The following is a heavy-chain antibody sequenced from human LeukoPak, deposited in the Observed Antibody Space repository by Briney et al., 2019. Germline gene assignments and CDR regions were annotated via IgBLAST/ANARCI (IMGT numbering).Heavy chain of an antibody. CDR1: GGSISSYY. CDR2: IYYSGST. CDR3: ARGYCSSTSCQYYGMDV. D-gene: IGHD2-2*01. V-gene: IGHV4-59*01. Sequence: PSETLSLTCTVSGGSISSYYWNWIRQPPGKGLEWIGYIYYSGSTDYNPSLKSRVTISVDTSKNQFSLNLSSVTAADTAVYYCARGYCSSTSCQYYGMDVWGQGTTVTVSS. J-gene: IGHJ6*02.